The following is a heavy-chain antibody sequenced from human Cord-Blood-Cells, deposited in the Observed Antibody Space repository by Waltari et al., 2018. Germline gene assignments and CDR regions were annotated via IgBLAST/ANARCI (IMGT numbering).Heavy chain of an antibody. D-gene: IGHD6-19*01. V-gene: IGHV4-39*01. CDR3: ARHSVAGFYAYYFDY. J-gene: IGHJ4*02. CDR2: IYYRGST. CDR1: GGPISSSSYY. Sequence: QLQLQESGPGLVKPSETLSLTCTVSGGPISSSSYYWGWIRQPPGKGLEWIGSIYYRGSTYYNPSLKSRVTISVDTSKNQFSLKLSSVTAADTAVYYCARHSVAGFYAYYFDYWGQGTLVTVSS.